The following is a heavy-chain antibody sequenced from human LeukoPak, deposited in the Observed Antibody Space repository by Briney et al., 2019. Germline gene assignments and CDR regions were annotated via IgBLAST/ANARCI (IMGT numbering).Heavy chain of an antibody. V-gene: IGHV5-51*01. Sequence: GESLKISCKGSGYSFTSYWIGWVRQMPGKGLEWMGIIYPGDSDTRYSPSFQGQVTISADESISTAFLQWSGLKASDTAMYYCARRCISTACFDSWGQGTLVTVSS. CDR2: IYPGDSDT. CDR3: ARRCISTACFDS. D-gene: IGHD2-2*01. CDR1: GYSFTSYW. J-gene: IGHJ4*02.